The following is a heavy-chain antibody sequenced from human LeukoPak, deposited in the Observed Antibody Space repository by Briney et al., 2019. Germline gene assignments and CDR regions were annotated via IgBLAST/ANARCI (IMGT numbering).Heavy chain of an antibody. CDR2: IYYSGST. CDR3: ARERKQTEDSSGYYYYFDY. V-gene: IGHV4-30-4*01. CDR1: GGSISSGDYY. Sequence: SETLSLTCTVSGGSISSGDYYWRWIRQPPGKGLEWIGYIYYSGSTYYNPSLKSRVTISVDTSKNQFSLKLSSVTAADTAVYYCARERKQTEDSSGYYYYFDYWGQGTLVTVSS. D-gene: IGHD3-22*01. J-gene: IGHJ4*02.